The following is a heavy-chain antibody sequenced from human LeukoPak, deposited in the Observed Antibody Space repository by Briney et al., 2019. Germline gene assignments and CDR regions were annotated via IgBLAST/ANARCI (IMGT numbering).Heavy chain of an antibody. Sequence: GGSLRLSCAASRFTFSTYSMNWVRQAPGKGLEWVSSISSSYIYYADSVKGRFTISRDNAKNSLYLQMNSLRAEDTAVYYCARTPYSSSWDLDYWGQGTLVTVSS. CDR1: RFTFSTYS. J-gene: IGHJ4*02. V-gene: IGHV3-21*01. D-gene: IGHD6-13*01. CDR2: ISSSYI. CDR3: ARTPYSSSWDLDY.